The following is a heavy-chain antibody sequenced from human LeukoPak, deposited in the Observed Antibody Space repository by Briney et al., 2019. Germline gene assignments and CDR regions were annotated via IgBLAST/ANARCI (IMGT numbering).Heavy chain of an antibody. D-gene: IGHD3-22*01. CDR2: VHPADSDT. CDR3: ARLYDAVVLLI. Sequence: GESLKISCKGSGYIFTSSWIGWVRQMPGKGLEWMGSVHPADSDTRYSPSFQGRVTFSADKSINTAYVQWSSLEASDTAMYYCARLYDAVVLLICGRGTMVTVSS. CDR1: GYIFTSSW. J-gene: IGHJ3*02. V-gene: IGHV5-51*01.